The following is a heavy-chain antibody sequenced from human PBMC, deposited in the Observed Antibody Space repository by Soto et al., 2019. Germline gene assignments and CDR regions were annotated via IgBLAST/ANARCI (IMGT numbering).Heavy chain of an antibody. V-gene: IGHV1-2*02. CDR3: VRGLKWRDFDY. D-gene: IGHD2-15*01. Sequence: AALKVSCNAAGYTHIDYFIHRVRQAPGQGREWMGWINPSSGETTYEEKFQGRVTMIRDTTISTAYMDLITLRSDDTYIYYCVRGLKWRDFDYWGQGTLVTVSS. CDR2: INPSSGET. J-gene: IGHJ4*02. CDR1: GYTHIDYF.